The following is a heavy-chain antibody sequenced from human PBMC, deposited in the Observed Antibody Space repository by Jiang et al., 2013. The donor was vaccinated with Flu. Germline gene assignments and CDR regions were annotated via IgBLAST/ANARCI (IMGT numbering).Heavy chain of an antibody. J-gene: IGHJ5*01. D-gene: IGHD5-18*01. CDR3: AKSGYSYGYSAGQFDY. CDR2: ISGSGGST. Sequence: VQLVESGGGLVQPGGSLRLSCAASGFTFSSYAMSWVRQAPGKGLEWVSAISGSGGSTYYADSVKGRFTISRDNSKNTLYLQMNSLRAEDTAVYYCAKSGYSYGYSAGQFDYVGPGTLVTVSS. V-gene: IGHV3-23*04. CDR1: GFTFSSYA.